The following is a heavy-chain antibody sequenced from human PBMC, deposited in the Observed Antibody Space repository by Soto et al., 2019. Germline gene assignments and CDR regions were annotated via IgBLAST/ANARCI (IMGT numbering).Heavy chain of an antibody. CDR2: IIPIFGTA. V-gene: IGHV1-69*01. CDR3: ARGWGYDSNDYYYAY. CDR1: GGTFSRHA. D-gene: IGHD3-22*01. Sequence: VQLVQSGAEVRKPGSSVKVSCKASGGTFSRHAISWVRQAPGQGLEWMGGIIPIFGTANHAQKFQGKVTIIAAESTSTVYMELSSLRSEDTAMYYCARGWGYDSNDYYYAYWGQGTLVIVSS. J-gene: IGHJ4*02.